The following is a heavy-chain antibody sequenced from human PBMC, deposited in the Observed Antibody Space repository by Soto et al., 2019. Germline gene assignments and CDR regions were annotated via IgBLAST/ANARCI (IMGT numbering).Heavy chain of an antibody. CDR3: ARLAIVDYYYYDMDV. CDR2: IYPGDSDT. Sequence: GESLKISCKGSGYSFTSYWIGWVRQMPGKGLEWMGIIYPGDSDTRYSPSFQGQVTISADKSISTAYLQWSSLKASDTAMYYCARLAIVDYYYYDMDVWGQGTTVTVSS. J-gene: IGHJ6*02. D-gene: IGHD3-22*01. CDR1: GYSFTSYW. V-gene: IGHV5-51*01.